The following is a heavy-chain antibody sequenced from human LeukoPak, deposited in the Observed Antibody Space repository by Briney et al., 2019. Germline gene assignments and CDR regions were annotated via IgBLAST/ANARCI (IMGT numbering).Heavy chain of an antibody. CDR2: IYSGGST. D-gene: IGHD2-8*02. Sequence: PGGSLRLSCAASGFTVSSNYMSWVRQAPGKGLEWVSVIYSGGSTYYADSVKGRFTISRDNSKNTLYLQMNSPRAEDTAVYYCARGSTDPFGFGLWPNFDYWGQGTLVTVSS. CDR1: GFTVSSNY. V-gene: IGHV3-66*02. CDR3: ARGSTDPFGFGLWPNFDY. J-gene: IGHJ4*02.